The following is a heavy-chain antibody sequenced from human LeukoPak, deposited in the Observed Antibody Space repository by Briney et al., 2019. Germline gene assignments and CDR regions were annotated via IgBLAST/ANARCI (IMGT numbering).Heavy chain of an antibody. Sequence: GGSLRLSCAASGFTFSSYAMSWVRQAPGKGLEWVSAISGSGGSTYYADSVKGRFTISRDNSKNTLYLQMNSLRAEDTAVYYCAKVFRDIVVVPAAIFDYYYYGMDVWGKVTTVTVSS. D-gene: IGHD2-2*01. CDR1: GFTFSSYA. CDR3: AKVFRDIVVVPAAIFDYYYYGMDV. V-gene: IGHV3-23*01. CDR2: ISGSGGST. J-gene: IGHJ6*04.